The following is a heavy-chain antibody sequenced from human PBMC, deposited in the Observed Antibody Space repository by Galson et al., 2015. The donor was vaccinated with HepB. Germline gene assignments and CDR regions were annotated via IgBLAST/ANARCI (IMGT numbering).Heavy chain of an antibody. V-gene: IGHV1-69*13. CDR3: ARGYCSSNPCYDDYFDH. D-gene: IGHD2-2*01. CDR2: IIPMFGTP. CDR1: GGTFSSYA. Sequence: SVKVSCKAPGGTFSSYAINWVRQAPGQGLEWMGAIIPMFGTPNYAQKFQGRVTMTADESTSTAYMELSSLRSEDTAVYYCARGYCSSNPCYDDYFDHWSQGTLVIVSP. J-gene: IGHJ4*02.